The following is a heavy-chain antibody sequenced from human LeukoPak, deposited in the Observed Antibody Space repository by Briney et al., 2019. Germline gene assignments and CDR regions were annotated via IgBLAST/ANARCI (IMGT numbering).Heavy chain of an antibody. CDR2: ISGSGGST. J-gene: IGHJ4*02. D-gene: IGHD6-13*01. CDR1: GFTFSNYA. V-gene: IGHV3-23*01. CDR3: AKKVSPEGSSSWYQGSDY. Sequence: PGGSLRLSCAASGFTFSNYAMSWVRQAPGKGLEWVSAISGSGGSTYYADSVKGRFTISRDNSKNTLYLQMNSLRADDTAVCYCAKKVSPEGSSSWYQGSDYWGQGTLVTVSS.